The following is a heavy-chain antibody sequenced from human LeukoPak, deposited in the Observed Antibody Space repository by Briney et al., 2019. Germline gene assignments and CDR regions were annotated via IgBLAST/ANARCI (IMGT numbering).Heavy chain of an antibody. J-gene: IGHJ4*02. V-gene: IGHV1-24*01. CDR1: GYTLTELS. CDR3: ATDPRIAAATGGDY. D-gene: IGHD6-13*01. CDR2: FDPEDGET. Sequence: GASVKVSCKVSGYTLTELSMHWVRHAPGKGLEWMGGFDPEDGETIYAQKFQGRVTMTEDTSTDTAYMELSSLRSEDTAVYYCATDPRIAAATGGDYWGQGTLVTVSS.